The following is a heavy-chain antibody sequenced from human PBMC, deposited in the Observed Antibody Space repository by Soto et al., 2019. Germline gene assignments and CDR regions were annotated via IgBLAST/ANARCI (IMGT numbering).Heavy chain of an antibody. Sequence: QVQLQESGPRLVKPSETLSLTCSGSGDSISSYYWSWIRQPRGTGLEWIGYIYYSGSTNYNPSFKSRVTIPVDTPKNQFSLKLTSVTAADTAVYYCARGVATIGPWGQGTLVTVSS. CDR3: ARGVATIGP. D-gene: IGHD5-12*01. CDR1: GDSISSYY. J-gene: IGHJ5*02. CDR2: IYYSGST. V-gene: IGHV4-59*01.